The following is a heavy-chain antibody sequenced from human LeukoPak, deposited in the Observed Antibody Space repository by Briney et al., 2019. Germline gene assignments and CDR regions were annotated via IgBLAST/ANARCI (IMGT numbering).Heavy chain of an antibody. CDR3: GAGKGFDY. CDR1: GFTFSSYA. CDR2: ISGSGDST. V-gene: IGHV3-23*01. J-gene: IGHJ4*02. D-gene: IGHD6-13*01. Sequence: GSLRLSCAASGFTFSSYAMSWVRQAPGKGLEWVSAISGSGDSTYYADSVKGRFTISRDNAKNSLYRQMNSLRAEDTAVYYCGAGKGFDYWGQGTLVTVSS.